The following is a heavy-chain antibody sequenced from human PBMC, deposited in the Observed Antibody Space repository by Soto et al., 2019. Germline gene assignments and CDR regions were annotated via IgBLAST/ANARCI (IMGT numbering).Heavy chain of an antibody. J-gene: IGHJ1*01. CDR1: GGSISSSNW. Sequence: SETLSLTCAVSGGSISSSNWWSWIRQPPGKGLEWIGYIYYSGSTYYNPSLKSRVTISVDTSKNQFSLKLSSVTAADTAVYYCARGRHYYDSSGYPEYFQHWGQGTLVTVSS. CDR2: IYYSGST. CDR3: ARGRHYYDSSGYPEYFQH. V-gene: IGHV4-30-4*01. D-gene: IGHD3-22*01.